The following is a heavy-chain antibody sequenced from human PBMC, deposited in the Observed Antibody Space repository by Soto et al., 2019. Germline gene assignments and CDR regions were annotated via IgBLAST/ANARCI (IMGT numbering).Heavy chain of an antibody. CDR2: ILVGGST. CDR3: AKATATGGGAFDI. Sequence: QRLSCAASGFTCSSYDMSWVRQAPGKGLEWVSTILVGGSTHYPDSVKGRFTISRDNSKNTVFLQMNSLTAGDTAVYYCAKATATGGGAFDICGQGTVVTVSS. J-gene: IGHJ3*02. V-gene: IGHV3-23*01. CDR1: GFTCSSYD. D-gene: IGHD2-8*02.